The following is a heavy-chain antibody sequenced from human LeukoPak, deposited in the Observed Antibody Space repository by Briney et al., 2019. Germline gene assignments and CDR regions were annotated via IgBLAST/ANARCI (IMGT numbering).Heavy chain of an antibody. D-gene: IGHD6-13*01. Sequence: SETLSLTCAVYGGSFSGYYWSWIRQPPGKGLEWIGEINHSGSTNYNPSLKSRVTISVDTSKNQFSLKLSSVTAADTAVYYCAGAAAAGNYYYYYGMDVWGQGTTVTVSS. CDR3: AGAAAAGNYYYYYGMDV. V-gene: IGHV4-34*01. J-gene: IGHJ6*02. CDR1: GGSFSGYY. CDR2: INHSGST.